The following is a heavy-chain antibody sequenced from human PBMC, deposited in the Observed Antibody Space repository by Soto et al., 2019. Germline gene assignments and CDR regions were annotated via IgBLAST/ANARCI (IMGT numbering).Heavy chain of an antibody. CDR3: ARQAYCGGDCSYFDL. CDR1: GGSFSGYY. D-gene: IGHD2-21*01. CDR2: INHSGGT. J-gene: IGHJ2*01. V-gene: IGHV4-34*01. Sequence: SETLSLTCAVYGGSFSGYYWSWIRQPPGKGLEWIGEINHSGGTNYNPSVKSRVTISVDTSKNQFSLKLSSVTAADTAVYYCARQAYCGGDCSYFDLWGRGTLVTVSS.